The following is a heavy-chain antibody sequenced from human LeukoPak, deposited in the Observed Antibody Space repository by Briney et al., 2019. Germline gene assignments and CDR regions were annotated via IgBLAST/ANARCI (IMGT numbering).Heavy chain of an antibody. D-gene: IGHD3-10*01. CDR3: ARKGNAFDF. CDR1: GFTFSSYW. J-gene: IGHJ3*01. Sequence: GGSLRLSCAASGFTFSSYWMSWVRQAPGKGLEWVGNIKQDGSDKNYMDSVKGRFTISRDNTKNSVYLQMSSLRAEDTAVYYCARKGNAFDFWGQGTMVTVSS. CDR2: IKQDGSDK. V-gene: IGHV3-7*01.